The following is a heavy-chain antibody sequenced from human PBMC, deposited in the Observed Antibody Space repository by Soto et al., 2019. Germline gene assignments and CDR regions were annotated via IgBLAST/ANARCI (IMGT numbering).Heavy chain of an antibody. Sequence: SETLSLTCSASGGSMNGYYWSWIRQTPGQGLEWLGFIYFSGSTRYNPSLMSRLTISLDKSNRQFSVSLSSVTAADTAVYYCARSVATPGTNIDFWGQGTLVTVSS. CDR2: IYFSGST. CDR3: ARSVATPGTNIDF. D-gene: IGHD6-13*01. CDR1: GGSMNGYY. V-gene: IGHV4-4*09. J-gene: IGHJ4*02.